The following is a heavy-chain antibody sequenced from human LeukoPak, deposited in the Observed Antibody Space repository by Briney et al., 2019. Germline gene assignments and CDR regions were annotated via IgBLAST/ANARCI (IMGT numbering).Heavy chain of an antibody. CDR3: AREYYDILTGFWVPGDY. Sequence: GGSLRLSCAASGFTFSSYWMHWVRQPPGNGLVWVSRINSDGSSTSYADSVKGRFTISRDNAKNTLYLQMNSLRAEDTAVYYCAREYYDILTGFWVPGDYWGQGTLVTVSS. J-gene: IGHJ4*02. CDR1: GFTFSSYW. V-gene: IGHV3-74*01. CDR2: INSDGSST. D-gene: IGHD3-9*01.